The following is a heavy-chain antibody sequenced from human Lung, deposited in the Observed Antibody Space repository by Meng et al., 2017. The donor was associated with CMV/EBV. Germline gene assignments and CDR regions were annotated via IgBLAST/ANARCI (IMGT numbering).Heavy chain of an antibody. CDR3: ASYYDFWSGYYHFDY. Sequence: SVKVSXKASGYTFTDYYMHWVRQAPGQGLEWMGWINPNSGGTNYAQKFQGRVTMTRDTSISTAYMELSRLRSDDTAVYYCASYYDFWSGYYHFDYWGQGTXVTVSS. D-gene: IGHD3-3*01. V-gene: IGHV1-2*02. J-gene: IGHJ4*02. CDR2: INPNSGGT. CDR1: GYTFTDYY.